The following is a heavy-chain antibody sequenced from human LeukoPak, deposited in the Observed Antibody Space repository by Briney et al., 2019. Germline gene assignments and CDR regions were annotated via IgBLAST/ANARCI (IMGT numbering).Heavy chain of an antibody. CDR3: AYRNGGVVVPAAPGWPDAFDI. CDR1: GFTFSSYG. V-gene: IGHV3-30*02. D-gene: IGHD2-2*01. CDR2: IRYDGSNK. Sequence: PGGSLRLSCAASGFTFSSYGMHWVRQAPGKGLEWVAFIRYDGSNKYYADSVKGRFTISRDNSKNTLYLQMNSLRAEDTAVYYCAYRNGGVVVPAAPGWPDAFDIWGQGTMVTVSS. J-gene: IGHJ3*02.